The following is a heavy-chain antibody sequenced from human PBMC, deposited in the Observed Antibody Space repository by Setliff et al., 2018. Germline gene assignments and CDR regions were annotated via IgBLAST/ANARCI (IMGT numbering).Heavy chain of an antibody. V-gene: IGHV1-69*10. CDR2: IIPILGIA. CDR1: GGTFSSYA. CDR3: VRDGYGSFYYMDV. Sequence: SVKVSCKASGGTFSSYAISWVRQAPGQGLEWMGGIIPILGIANYAQKFQGRVTITTDESTSTAYMELSSLRSEDTAVYYCVRDGYGSFYYMDVWGKGTTVTVSS. J-gene: IGHJ6*03. D-gene: IGHD5-12*01.